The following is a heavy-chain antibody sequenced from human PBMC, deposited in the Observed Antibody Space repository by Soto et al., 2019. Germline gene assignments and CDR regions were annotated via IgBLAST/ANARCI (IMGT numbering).Heavy chain of an antibody. V-gene: IGHV1-18*01. CDR1: GYTFTSYG. CDR3: ARGPTRDAFDI. Sequence: QVQLVQSGTEVKKPGASVKVSCKASGYTFTSYGISWVRQAPGQGLEWMGWISGYDATTRHAQKLQGRVTMTADTATSTAYMELRSLRSGDTTVYYCARGPTRDAFDIWGQGTVVTVSS. J-gene: IGHJ3*02. CDR2: ISGYDATT.